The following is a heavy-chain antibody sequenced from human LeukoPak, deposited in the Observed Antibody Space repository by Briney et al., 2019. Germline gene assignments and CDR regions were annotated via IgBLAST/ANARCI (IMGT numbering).Heavy chain of an antibody. CDR3: ARESYTSNWFNWFDP. Sequence: GASVKVSCKASGGTFSTYAISWVRQAPGQGLEWMGRIIPILGIANYAQKFRGRVTITADKSTSTAYMELGSLRSEDTAVYFCARESYTSNWFNWFDPWGQGTLVTVSS. D-gene: IGHD6-13*01. J-gene: IGHJ5*02. V-gene: IGHV1-69*04. CDR1: GGTFSTYA. CDR2: IIPILGIA.